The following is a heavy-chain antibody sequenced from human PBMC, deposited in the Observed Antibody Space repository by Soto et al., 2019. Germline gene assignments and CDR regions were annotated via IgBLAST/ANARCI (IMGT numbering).Heavy chain of an antibody. Sequence: GGSLRLSCAASGFTFSSYWMHWVRQAPGKGLVWVSRINRDGSSTSYADSVKGRFTISRDNAKNTLYLQMNSLRAEDTAVYYCARSQNRYCSGGSCYLFGTTRDFDYWGQGTLVTVSS. CDR3: ARSQNRYCSGGSCYLFGTTRDFDY. CDR1: GFTFSSYW. D-gene: IGHD2-15*01. CDR2: INRDGSST. J-gene: IGHJ4*02. V-gene: IGHV3-74*01.